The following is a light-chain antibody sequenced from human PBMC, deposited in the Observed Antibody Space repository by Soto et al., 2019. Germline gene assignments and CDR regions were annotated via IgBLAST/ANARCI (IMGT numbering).Light chain of an antibody. CDR1: QSVNSNY. V-gene: IGKV3-20*01. CDR2: GAS. CDR3: QQYDSSPKT. J-gene: IGKJ1*01. Sequence: EIVLTQSPGTLSLSPGERATLSCRAGQSVNSNYLAWYQQKPGQAPRLLIYGASSRATGIPDRFSGTGSGTDFTLTISRLEPEDFAVYYCQQYDSSPKTFGQGTKVDIK.